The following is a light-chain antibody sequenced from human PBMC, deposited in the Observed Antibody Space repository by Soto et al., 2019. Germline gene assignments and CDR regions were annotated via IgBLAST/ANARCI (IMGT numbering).Light chain of an antibody. CDR2: EVS. V-gene: IGLV2-8*01. J-gene: IGLJ2*01. CDR3: SSYAGSNNVV. Sequence: QSALTQPPSASGSPGQSVTISCTGTSSDVGGYNYVSWYQQHPGKAPKLMIYEVSKRPSVVPDRFSGSKSGNTASLTVSGIQADDEADYYCSSYAGSNNVVFGGGTKLTV. CDR1: SSDVGGYNY.